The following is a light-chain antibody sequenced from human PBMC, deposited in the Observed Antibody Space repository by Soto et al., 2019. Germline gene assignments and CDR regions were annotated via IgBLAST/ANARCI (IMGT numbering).Light chain of an antibody. J-gene: IGKJ4*01. CDR2: LGS. Sequence: DIVLTQSPLSLPVTPGESASISCKASQSLLLSSGNNYLDWYLQKPGQSPQLLIYLGSTRASGVADRFSGSGLSTDFTLKISTVEAEDVGVYYCAQALQNVAFGRGTKADI. CDR1: QSLLLSSGNNY. V-gene: IGKV2-28*01. CDR3: AQALQNVA.